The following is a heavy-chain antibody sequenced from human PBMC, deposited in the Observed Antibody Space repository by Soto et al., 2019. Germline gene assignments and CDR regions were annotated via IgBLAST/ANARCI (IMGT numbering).Heavy chain of an antibody. J-gene: IGHJ5*02. CDR2: ISSSSSYI. CDR1: GFTFSSYS. D-gene: IGHD3-10*01. CDR3: ARGYYGSGPTLKNWFDP. V-gene: IGHV3-21*01. Sequence: EVQLVESGGGLVKPGGSLRLSCAASGFTFSSYSMNWVRQAPGKGLEWVSSISSSSSYIYYADSVKGRFTISRDNAKNSLYLQMNSLRAEDTAVYYCARGYYGSGPTLKNWFDPWGQGTLVTVSS.